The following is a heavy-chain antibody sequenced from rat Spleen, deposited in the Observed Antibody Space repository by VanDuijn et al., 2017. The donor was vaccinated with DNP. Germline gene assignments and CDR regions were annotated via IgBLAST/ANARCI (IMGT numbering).Heavy chain of an antibody. D-gene: IGHD4-3*01. J-gene: IGHJ2*01. CDR1: GFTFSTYW. CDR2: IGSDGYAP. CDR3: VRWSSGHFDY. Sequence: EVQLVETGGGLVQPGRSLKLSCVASGFTFSTYWMFWIRQAPGKGLEWVAYIGSDGYAPYYGDSVKGRFTISRDNAKSTLYLQMNSLRSEDMATYYCVRWSSGHFDYWGQGVMVPVSS. V-gene: IGHV5-58*01.